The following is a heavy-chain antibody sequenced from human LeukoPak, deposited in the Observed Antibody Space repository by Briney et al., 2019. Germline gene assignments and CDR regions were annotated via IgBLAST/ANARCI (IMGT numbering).Heavy chain of an antibody. CDR2: ISTSGST. CDR3: ARDHLELRRGQWFDP. V-gene: IGHV4-4*07. Sequence: PSETLSLTCTVSGGSISSFYWSWIRQPAGKGLEWIGRISTSGSTNYNPSLKSRVTMSVDTSKNQFSLKLTSVTAADTAVYFCARDHLELRRGQWFDPWGQGTLVTVSS. CDR1: GGSISSFY. D-gene: IGHD1-7*01. J-gene: IGHJ5*02.